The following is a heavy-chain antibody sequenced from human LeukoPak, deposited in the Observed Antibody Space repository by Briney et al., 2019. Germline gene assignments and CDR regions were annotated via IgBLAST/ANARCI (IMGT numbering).Heavy chain of an antibody. CDR2: IRYDGSNK. Sequence: PGGSLRLSCAASGFTFNDYGMHWVRQAPGKGLEWVAFIRYDGSNKYYADSVKGRFTISRDNSKNTLYLQMNSLRAEDTALYYCAKDPLLSGWYIDYLDYWGQGTLVTVSS. J-gene: IGHJ4*02. CDR1: GFTFNDYG. V-gene: IGHV3-30*02. D-gene: IGHD6-19*01. CDR3: AKDPLLSGWYIDYLDY.